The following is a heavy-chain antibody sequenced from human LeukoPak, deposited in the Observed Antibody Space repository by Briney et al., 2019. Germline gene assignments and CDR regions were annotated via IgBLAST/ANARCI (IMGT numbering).Heavy chain of an antibody. CDR2: IYHSGST. D-gene: IGHD5-18*01. V-gene: IGHV4-38-2*02. Sequence: PSETLSLTCTVSGYSISSGYYWGWIRQPPGKGLEWIGSIYHSGSTYYNPSLKSRVTMSVDTSKKQFSLKLSSVTAADTAVYYCAGGYNYGSDAFDIWGQGTMVTVSS. CDR3: AGGYNYGSDAFDI. CDR1: GYSISSGYY. J-gene: IGHJ3*02.